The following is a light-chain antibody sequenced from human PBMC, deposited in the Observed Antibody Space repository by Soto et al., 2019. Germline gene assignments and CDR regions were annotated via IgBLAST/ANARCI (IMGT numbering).Light chain of an antibody. J-gene: IGKJ5*01. CDR2: AAS. CDR1: QGISSY. CDR3: QQLNSYPLT. Sequence: DIQLTQSPSFLSASVGDRVTITCRASQGISSYLAWYQQKPGKAPKLLIYAASTLQSGVPSRFSGSGSGTEFTLTICSLQPEDFANYYWQQLNSYPLTFGQGTRLEIK. V-gene: IGKV1-9*01.